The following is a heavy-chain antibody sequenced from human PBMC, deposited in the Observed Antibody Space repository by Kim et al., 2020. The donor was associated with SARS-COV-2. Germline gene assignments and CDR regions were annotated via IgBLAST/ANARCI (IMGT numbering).Heavy chain of an antibody. V-gene: IGHV3-23*01. CDR2: ISGSGGST. J-gene: IGHJ5*02. CDR3: ANVPGASGGRNWFDL. CDR1: GFTFSSYA. Sequence: GGSLRLSCAASGFTFSSYAMSWVRQAPGKGLEWVSAISGSGGSTYYADSVKGRFTISRDNSKNTLYLQMNSLRAEDTAVYYCANVPGASGGRNWFDLWGQGTLVTVPS. D-gene: IGHD3-16*01.